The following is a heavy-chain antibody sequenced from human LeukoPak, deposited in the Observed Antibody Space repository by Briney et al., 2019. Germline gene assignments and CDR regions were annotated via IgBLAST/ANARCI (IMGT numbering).Heavy chain of an antibody. J-gene: IGHJ6*03. CDR1: GFTFSSYG. Sequence: GGSLRLSCAASGFTFSSYGIHWVRQAPGKGLEWVAFIRYDGSNKYYADSVKGRFTVSRDNSKNTLYLQMNSLRAEDTAVYYCAKDREGYYYYMDVWGKGTTVTISS. CDR3: AKDREGYYYYMDV. CDR2: IRYDGSNK. V-gene: IGHV3-30*02.